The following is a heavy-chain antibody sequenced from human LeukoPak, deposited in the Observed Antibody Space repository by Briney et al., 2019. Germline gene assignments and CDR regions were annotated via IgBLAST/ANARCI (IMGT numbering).Heavy chain of an antibody. V-gene: IGHV3-11*04. Sequence: PGGSLRLSCAASGFTVSSNYMSWVRQAPGKGLEWVSYISSSGNTINYADSVKGRFTISRDNAKNSMYLQMNSLRAEDTAVYYCARWDIRGTAHQLDYWGQGTLVTVSS. J-gene: IGHJ4*02. CDR1: GFTVSSNY. CDR2: ISSSGNTI. CDR3: ARWDIRGTAHQLDY. D-gene: IGHD1-7*01.